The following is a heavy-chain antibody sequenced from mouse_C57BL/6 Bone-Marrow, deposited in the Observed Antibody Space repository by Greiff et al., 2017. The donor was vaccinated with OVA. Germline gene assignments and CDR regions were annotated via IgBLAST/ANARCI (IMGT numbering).Heavy chain of an antibody. D-gene: IGHD3-2*02. V-gene: IGHV1-64*01. J-gene: IGHJ2*01. CDR2: IHPNSGST. CDR1: GYTFTSYW. CDR3: ARRGSSGYVDY. Sequence: QVQLQQPGAELVKLGASVKLSCKASGYTFTSYWMHWVKQRPGQGLEWIGMIHPNSGSTNYNEKFKSKATLTVDKSSSTAYMQLSSLTSEDSAVYYCARRGSSGYVDYWGQGTTLTVSS.